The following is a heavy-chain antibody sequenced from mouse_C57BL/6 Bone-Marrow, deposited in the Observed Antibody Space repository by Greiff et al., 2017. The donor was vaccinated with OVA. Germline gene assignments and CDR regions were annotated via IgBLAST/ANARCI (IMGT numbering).Heavy chain of an antibody. CDR3: TRGYSNYYAMDY. D-gene: IGHD2-5*01. J-gene: IGHJ4*01. CDR1: GYTFTDYE. V-gene: IGHV1-15*01. CDR2: IDPETGGT. Sequence: QVHVKQSGAELVRPGASVTLSCKASGYTFTDYEMHWVKQTPVHGLEWIGAIDPETGGTAYNQKFKVKAILTADKSSSTAYMELRSLTSEDSAVYYCTRGYSNYYAMDYWGQGTSVTVSS.